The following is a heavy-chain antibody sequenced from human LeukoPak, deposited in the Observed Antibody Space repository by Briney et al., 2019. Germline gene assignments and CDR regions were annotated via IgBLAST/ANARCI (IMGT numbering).Heavy chain of an antibody. CDR1: GYSISSGYY. J-gene: IGHJ4*02. V-gene: IGHV4-38-2*02. D-gene: IGHD3-3*01. Sequence: SETLSLTCTVSGYSISSGYYWGWIRQPPGKGLEWSGSISYSGTTYYNPSLKSRVTISVDTSKNQFSLKLNSVTAADTAVYYCARDPDFWSGYYNFDYWGQGTLVTVSS. CDR3: ARDPDFWSGYYNFDY. CDR2: ISYSGTT.